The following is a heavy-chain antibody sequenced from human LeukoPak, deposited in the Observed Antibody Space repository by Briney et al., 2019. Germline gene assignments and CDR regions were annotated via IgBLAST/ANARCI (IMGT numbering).Heavy chain of an antibody. D-gene: IGHD1-26*01. J-gene: IGHJ3*02. CDR2: ISGSGVST. CDR1: GFTVSNKY. V-gene: IGHV3-23*01. CDR3: AKDRFYSGSPRAFDM. Sequence: GGSLRLSCAASGFTVSNKYITWVRQAPGKGLEWVSGISGSGVSTYYADSVKGRFTFSRDNSKNTLYLQMNSLRAEDTALYYCAKDRFYSGSPRAFDMWGRGTMVTVSS.